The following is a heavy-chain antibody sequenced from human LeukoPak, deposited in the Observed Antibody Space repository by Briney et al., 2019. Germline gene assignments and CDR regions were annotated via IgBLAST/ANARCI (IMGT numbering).Heavy chain of an antibody. D-gene: IGHD4-17*01. CDR3: ARTRWTTVAMGFDY. Sequence: GGSLRLSCAASGFTVSSSYMSWVRQAPGTGLEGGSNLYSGGNTHYADSVKGRFTISRDNYKNTLYLQMNSLRAEDTAVYYCARTRWTTVAMGFDYWGQGTLVTVSS. CDR2: LYSGGNT. J-gene: IGHJ4*02. V-gene: IGHV3-53*01. CDR1: GFTVSSSY.